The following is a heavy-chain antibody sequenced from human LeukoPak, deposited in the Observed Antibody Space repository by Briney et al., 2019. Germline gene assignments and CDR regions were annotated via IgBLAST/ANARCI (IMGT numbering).Heavy chain of an antibody. Sequence: GGSLRLSCAASKFSFSNYAMSWVRQAPGRGLEWVSGITGSGGSTNYADSVKGRFTISRDNSKNTLYLQMNSLRAEDTAVYYCARDGSYYYDSTPDYWGQGTLVTVSS. CDR2: ITGSGGST. J-gene: IGHJ4*02. CDR1: KFSFSNYA. D-gene: IGHD3-22*01. CDR3: ARDGSYYYDSTPDY. V-gene: IGHV3-23*01.